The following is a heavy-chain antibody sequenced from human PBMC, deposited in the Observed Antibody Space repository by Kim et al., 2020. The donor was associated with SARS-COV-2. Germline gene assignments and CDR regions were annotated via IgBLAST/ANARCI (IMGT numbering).Heavy chain of an antibody. CDR2: ISYNGSNK. CDR3: AKAYDSSPGYFHY. Sequence: GGSLRLSCAASGFIFNTYGMHWVRQAPGKGLEWVAVISYNGSNKYYADSVKGRFTISRYNSRNMLFLQMNSLRTDDTAVYFCAKAYDSSPGYFHYWGQGTLVTVSS. J-gene: IGHJ1*01. CDR1: GFIFNTYG. D-gene: IGHD3-22*01. V-gene: IGHV3-30*18.